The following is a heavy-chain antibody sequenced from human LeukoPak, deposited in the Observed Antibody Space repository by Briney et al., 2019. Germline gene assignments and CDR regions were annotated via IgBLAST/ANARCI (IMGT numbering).Heavy chain of an antibody. CDR2: ISGSGHST. V-gene: IGHV3-23*01. CDR1: GFTFSNYD. D-gene: IGHD3-16*01. J-gene: IGHJ4*02. CDR3: ATGEYYFDF. Sequence: GGSLRLSCAASGFTFSNYDMSWVRQAPGQGLEWISAISGSGHSTYYAESVQGRVTISRDKSKNTPYLQMNSLRAEDTALYYCATGEYYFDFWGRGTLVSVSS.